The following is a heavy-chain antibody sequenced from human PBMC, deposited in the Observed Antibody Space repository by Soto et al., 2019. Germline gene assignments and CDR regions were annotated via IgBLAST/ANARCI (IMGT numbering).Heavy chain of an antibody. Sequence: SXKVSFKASGGTXISYAISLVRQAPGQGLEWMGGIIPIFGTANYAQKFQGRVTITADESTSTAYIELSSLRSEDTAVYYCAREDCSGGSCYTRWFDPRGQGTLGTVS. V-gene: IGHV1-69*13. CDR1: GGTXISYA. CDR3: AREDCSGGSCYTRWFDP. D-gene: IGHD2-15*01. CDR2: IIPIFGTA. J-gene: IGHJ5*02.